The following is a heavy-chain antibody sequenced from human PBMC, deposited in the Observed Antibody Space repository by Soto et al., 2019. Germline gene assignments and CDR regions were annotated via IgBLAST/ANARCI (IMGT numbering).Heavy chain of an antibody. CDR2: ISYDGSNK. CDR3: AKAYCSSTSCYFFDY. CDR1: GLTFSSYG. Sequence: PGGSLRLSCAASGLTFSSYGMHWVRQAPGKGLEWVAVISYDGSNKYYADSVKGRFTISRDNSKNTLYLQMNSLRAEDTAVYYCAKAYCSSTSCYFFDYWGQGTLVTVSS. J-gene: IGHJ4*02. V-gene: IGHV3-30*18. D-gene: IGHD2-2*01.